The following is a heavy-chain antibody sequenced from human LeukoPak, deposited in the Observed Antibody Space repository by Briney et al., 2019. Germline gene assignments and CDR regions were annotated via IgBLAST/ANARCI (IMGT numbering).Heavy chain of an antibody. CDR1: GFTFSSYW. CDR3: AGGAGWLSDS. Sequence: GGSLRLSCAASGFTFSSYWMNWVRQAPGNGLEWVANIEQGGGEKNYVDSVKGRFTISRDNAKNSLYLEMNSLRAEDTAVYYCAGGAGWLSDSWGRGTLVTVSS. J-gene: IGHJ5*01. V-gene: IGHV3-7*01. CDR2: IEQGGGEK. D-gene: IGHD3-22*01.